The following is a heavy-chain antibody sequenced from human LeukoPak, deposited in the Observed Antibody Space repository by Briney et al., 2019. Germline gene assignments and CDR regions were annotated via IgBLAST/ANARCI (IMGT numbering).Heavy chain of an antibody. D-gene: IGHD2-2*01. CDR3: AGASSNGVVIDATSFDL. J-gene: IGHJ4*02. CDR1: GFIGSDGY. CDR2: IYRGGAT. V-gene: IGHV3-66*01. Sequence: GGSLRLSCAVSGFIGSDGYMNWVRQAPGKGLEWLSVIYRGGATYYADSVKGRFVISRDSSKNTWHLQLNSLRAEDTAVYYCAGASSNGVVIDATSFDLWGQGTLVIVSS.